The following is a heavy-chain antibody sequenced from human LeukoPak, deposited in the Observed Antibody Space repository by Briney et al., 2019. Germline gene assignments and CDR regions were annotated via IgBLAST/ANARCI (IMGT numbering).Heavy chain of an antibody. J-gene: IGHJ4*02. V-gene: IGHV3-7*01. D-gene: IGHD1-1*01. CDR1: GFTFRSYW. Sequence: GGSLRLSCAASGFTFRSYWMRWVRQAPGKGLEWVANIKQDGSEKYYVDSVKGRFTISRDNAKNSLYLQMNSLRAEDTAVYYCARDPVQDFDYWGQGTLVTVSS. CDR2: IKQDGSEK. CDR3: ARDPVQDFDY.